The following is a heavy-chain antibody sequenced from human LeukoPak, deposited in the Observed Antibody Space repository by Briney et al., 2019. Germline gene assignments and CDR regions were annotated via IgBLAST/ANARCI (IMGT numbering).Heavy chain of an antibody. V-gene: IGHV1-2*06. CDR2: INPNSGGT. D-gene: IGHD6-13*01. Sequence: ASVKVSCKASGGTFSSYAISWVRQAPGQGLEWMGRINPNSGGTNYAQKFQGRVTMTRDTSISTVYMELSRLRSDDTAVYYCARDIGQQREYGMDVWGQGTTVAASS. J-gene: IGHJ6*02. CDR1: GGTFSSYA. CDR3: ARDIGQQREYGMDV.